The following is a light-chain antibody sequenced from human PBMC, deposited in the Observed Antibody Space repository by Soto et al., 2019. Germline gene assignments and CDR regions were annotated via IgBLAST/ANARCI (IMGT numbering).Light chain of an antibody. CDR2: KAS. V-gene: IGKV1-5*03. Sequence: DIQVTQSPSTLSASVGDRVTITCRASQSISTWLAWYQQKPGKAPKLLIYKASSLASGVPSRFSGRGSGTEFALTISSLQPDDFATYFCQQYSSFSTWTFGQGTKVEIK. J-gene: IGKJ1*01. CDR3: QQYSSFSTWT. CDR1: QSISTW.